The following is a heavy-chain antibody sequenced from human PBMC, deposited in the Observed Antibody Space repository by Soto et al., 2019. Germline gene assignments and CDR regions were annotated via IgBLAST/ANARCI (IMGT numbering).Heavy chain of an antibody. CDR1: LFTFIRYG. D-gene: IGHD2-2*01. CDR2: ISGSGGST. Sequence: HGGSLTLSCAASLFTFIRYGISSLLNAPWKGLEWVSAISGSGGSTYYADSVKGRFTISRDNSKNTLYLQMNSLRAEDTAVEDGAKDSRGYQLPRSFDDWGQGTLVTFSS. CDR3: AKDSRGYQLPRSFDD. J-gene: IGHJ4*02. V-gene: IGHV3-23*01.